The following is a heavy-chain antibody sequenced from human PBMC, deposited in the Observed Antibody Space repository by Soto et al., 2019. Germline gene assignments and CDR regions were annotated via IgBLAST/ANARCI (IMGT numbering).Heavy chain of an antibody. J-gene: IGHJ4*02. D-gene: IGHD3-3*01. Sequence: SETLSLTCTVSGGSISRYYWSWIRQPPGKGLEWIGYIYYSGSTNYNPSLKSRVTISVDTSKNQFSLKLSSVTAADTAVYYCARTHTDFWSGYYFDYWGQGTLVTVSS. CDR1: GGSISRYY. CDR3: ARTHTDFWSGYYFDY. CDR2: IYYSGST. V-gene: IGHV4-59*01.